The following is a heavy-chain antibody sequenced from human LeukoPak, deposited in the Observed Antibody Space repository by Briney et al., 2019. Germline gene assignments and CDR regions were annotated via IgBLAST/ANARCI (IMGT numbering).Heavy chain of an antibody. V-gene: IGHV3-23*01. Sequence: GGSLRLSCAASGFTFSDHAMIWVRQAPGKGLEWVSDIGDGVGVNTYYADSVKGRFAIFRDNSKNTLYLQMTSLRAEDTAVYYCAKGGYGEMTDYWGRGTLVTVSS. CDR1: GFTFSDHA. CDR2: IGDGVGVNT. D-gene: IGHD4-17*01. J-gene: IGHJ4*02. CDR3: AKGGYGEMTDY.